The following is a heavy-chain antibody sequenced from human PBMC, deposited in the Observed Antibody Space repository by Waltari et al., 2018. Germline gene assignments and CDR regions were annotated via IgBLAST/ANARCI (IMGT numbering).Heavy chain of an antibody. D-gene: IGHD3-22*01. CDR1: GYTFTGYY. J-gene: IGHJ4*02. CDR3: ARVDSSGYYAGTFDY. V-gene: IGHV1-2*02. CDR2: SNPNSGGT. Sequence: QVQLVQSGAEVKKPGASVKVSCKASGYTFTGYYMHWVRQAPGQGLEWMGGSNPNSGGTNHDQKFQGRVTMTSDTSISTAYMELSRLRSDDTAVYYCARVDSSGYYAGTFDYWGQGTLVTVSS.